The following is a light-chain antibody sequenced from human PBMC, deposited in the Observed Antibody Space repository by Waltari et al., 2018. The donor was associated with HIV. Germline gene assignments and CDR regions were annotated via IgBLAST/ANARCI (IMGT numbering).Light chain of an antibody. J-gene: IGLJ3*02. Sequence: QSVLTQPPSASGTPGQRVTISCSGSSSNLGSNYIYWYQQLPGTAPKLLIYRNNQRPSGVPDRFSGSKSGTSASLAISGLRSEDEADYSCAAWDDSLSGWVFGGGTKLTVL. CDR2: RNN. V-gene: IGLV1-47*01. CDR3: AAWDDSLSGWV. CDR1: SSNLGSNY.